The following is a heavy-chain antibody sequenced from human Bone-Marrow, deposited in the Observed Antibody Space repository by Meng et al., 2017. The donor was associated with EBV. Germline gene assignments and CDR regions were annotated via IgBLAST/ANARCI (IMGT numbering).Heavy chain of an antibody. J-gene: IGHJ4*02. V-gene: IGHV1-2*06. CDR3: ARDLVVGATSFHY. CDR1: GSTFTGYY. D-gene: IGHD1-26*01. Sequence: QGQRVRSGAEVKKPGASVKVSCKAPGSTFTGYYMHWVRQAPGQGLEWMGRINPNSGGTNYAQKFQGRVTMTRDTSISTAYMELSRLRSDDTAVYYCARDLVVGATSFHYWGQGTLVTSPQ. CDR2: INPNSGGT.